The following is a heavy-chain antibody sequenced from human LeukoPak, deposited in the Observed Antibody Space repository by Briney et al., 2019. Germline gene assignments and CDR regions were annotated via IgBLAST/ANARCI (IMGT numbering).Heavy chain of an antibody. CDR2: IRQDGSEK. CDR1: GFTFSSYW. Sequence: PGGSLRLSCAASGFTFSSYWMSWVRQAPGKGLEWVANIRQDGSEKYYVDSVKGRFTISRDNAKNSLFLQVNSLRAEDTAVYYCARGAVNFDYWGQGTLVTVSS. D-gene: IGHD6-19*01. CDR3: ARGAVNFDY. J-gene: IGHJ4*02. V-gene: IGHV3-7*01.